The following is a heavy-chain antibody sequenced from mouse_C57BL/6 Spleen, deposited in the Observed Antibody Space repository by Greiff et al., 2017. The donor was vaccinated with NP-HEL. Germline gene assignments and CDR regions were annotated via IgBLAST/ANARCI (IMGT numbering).Heavy chain of an antibody. CDR1: GYTFTSYW. CDR3: ARRGTRYWYFDV. CDR2: IDPSDSYT. D-gene: IGHD3-3*01. J-gene: IGHJ1*03. V-gene: IGHV1-69*01. Sequence: QVQLQQSGAELVMPGASVKLSCKASGYTFTSYWMHWVKQRPGHGLEWIGEIDPSDSYTNYNQKFKGKSTLTVDKSSSTAYMQLSSLTSEDSAVYYWARRGTRYWYFDVWGTGTTVTVSS.